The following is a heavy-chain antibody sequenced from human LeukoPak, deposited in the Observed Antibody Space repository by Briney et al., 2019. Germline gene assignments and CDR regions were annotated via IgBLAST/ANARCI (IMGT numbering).Heavy chain of an antibody. CDR1: GGSISSYY. CDR3: AREAAGTTVTTSGFDP. D-gene: IGHD4-17*01. J-gene: IGHJ5*02. V-gene: IGHV4-59*12. Sequence: SETLSLTCTVSGGSISSYYWSWIRQPPGKGLEWIGYVYYSGSTYYNPSLKSRVNISVDTSKNQFSLKLSSVTAADTAVYYCAREAAGTTVTTSGFDPWGQGTLVTVSS. CDR2: VYYSGST.